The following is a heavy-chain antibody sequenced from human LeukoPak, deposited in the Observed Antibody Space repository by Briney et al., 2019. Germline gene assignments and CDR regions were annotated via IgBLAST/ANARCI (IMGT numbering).Heavy chain of an antibody. CDR3: VRGYSFGPYGMDV. CDR2: ISDSGGST. J-gene: IGHJ6*02. CDR1: AFPFSSYA. V-gene: IGHV3-64D*09. Sequence: GGSLRLSCSASAFPFSSYAMHGVRQAPGKGLEYVSAISDSGGSTYYADSVKGRFTISRDNSKNTLYLQMSSLRAEDTAVYFCVRGYSFGPYGMDVWGQGTTVTVSS. D-gene: IGHD2-15*01.